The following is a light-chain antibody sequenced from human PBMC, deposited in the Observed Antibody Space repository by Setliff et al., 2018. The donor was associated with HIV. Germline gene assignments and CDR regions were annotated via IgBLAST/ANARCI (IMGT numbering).Light chain of an antibody. Sequence: QSVLAQPASVSGSPGQSITISCTGTSSDAGGYSHVSWYQQHPGKAPKLIIYEVRNRPSGVSNRFSGSKSGNTAPLTISGLRAEDEADYYCSSYAITNTLPFGTGTKVTVL. CDR1: SSDAGGYSH. CDR3: SSYAITNTLP. J-gene: IGLJ1*01. V-gene: IGLV2-14*01. CDR2: EVR.